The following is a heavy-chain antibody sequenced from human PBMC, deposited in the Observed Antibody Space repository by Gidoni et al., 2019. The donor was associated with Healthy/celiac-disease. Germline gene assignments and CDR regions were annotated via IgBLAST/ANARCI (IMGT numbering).Heavy chain of an antibody. CDR1: GGTFSSYA. CDR2: IIPIFGTA. J-gene: IGHJ4*02. V-gene: IGHV1-69*01. CDR3: ASSAGYYYDSSGYRNFDY. D-gene: IGHD3-22*01. Sequence: QVQLVQSGAEVKKPGSSVKVSCQASGGTFSSYAFSWVRQAPGQGLEWMGGIIPIFGTANYAQKFQGRVTITADESTSTAYMELSSLRSEDTAVYYCASSAGYYYDSSGYRNFDYWGQGTLVTVSS.